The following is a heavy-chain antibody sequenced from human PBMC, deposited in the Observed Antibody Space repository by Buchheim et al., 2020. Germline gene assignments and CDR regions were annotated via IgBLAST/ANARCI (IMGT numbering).Heavy chain of an antibody. V-gene: IGHV3-48*03. CDR2: ISSSETTI. CDR3: ARGCVGGTHFGY. J-gene: IGHJ4*02. CDR1: GFIFSGSE. D-gene: IGHD1-1*01. Sequence: EVQLVESGGGLVQPGGSLRLSCAASGFIFSGSEMNWVRQAPGKGLEWVSYISSSETTIYYADSVKGRFTISRDNAKNSLYLQMNSLRAEDTAVYYCARGCVGGTHFGYWGQGTL.